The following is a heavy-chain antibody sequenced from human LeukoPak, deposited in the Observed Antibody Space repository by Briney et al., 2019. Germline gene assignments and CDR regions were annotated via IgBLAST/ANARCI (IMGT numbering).Heavy chain of an antibody. J-gene: IGHJ4*02. D-gene: IGHD6-13*01. CDR2: VYHSGST. CDR1: GYSISNGYY. CDR3: DSSSWYTIDY. Sequence: SETLSLTCTVSGYSISNGYYWGWIRQPPGKGLEWIGSVYHSGSTYYNPSLKSRVTISVDTSKNQFSLKLTSVTAADTAVYYCDSSSWYTIDYWGQGTLVTVSS. V-gene: IGHV4-38-2*02.